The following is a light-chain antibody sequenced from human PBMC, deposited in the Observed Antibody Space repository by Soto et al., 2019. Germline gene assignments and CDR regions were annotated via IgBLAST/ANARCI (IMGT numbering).Light chain of an antibody. CDR2: GNS. V-gene: IGLV1-40*01. Sequence: QAVVTQPPSVSGAPGQGVTISCTGSSSNIGAGYDVHWYQQLPGTAPKLLIYGNSNRPSGVPDRFSGSKSGTSASLAITGLQAEDEADYYCQSYDSSLSGYVVFGGGTKLTVL. CDR1: SSNIGAGYD. CDR3: QSYDSSLSGYVV. J-gene: IGLJ2*01.